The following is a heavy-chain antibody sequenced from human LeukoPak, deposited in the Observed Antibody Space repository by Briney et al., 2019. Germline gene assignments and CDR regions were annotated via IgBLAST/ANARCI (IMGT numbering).Heavy chain of an antibody. D-gene: IGHD3-22*01. CDR3: ARGRHYYESSDYYYEGDGFDV. CDR2: MNPSGGSI. CDR1: GDTFSSYY. Sequence: ASVKVSCKASGDTFSSYYVHWVRQAPGQGLEWMGIMNPSGGSIRYAQKFQGRVTMTRDMSTSTVYMELSSLRSGDTAVYYCARGRHYYESSDYYYEGDGFDVWGQGTMVTVSS. V-gene: IGHV1-46*01. J-gene: IGHJ3*01.